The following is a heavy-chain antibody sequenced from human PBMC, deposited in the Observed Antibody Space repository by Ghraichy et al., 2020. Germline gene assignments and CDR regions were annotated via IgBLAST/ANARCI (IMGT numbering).Heavy chain of an antibody. D-gene: IGHD3-3*01. CDR2: ISWNSGSI. Sequence: LSLTCAASGFTFDDYAMHWVRQAPGKGLEWVSGISWNSGSIGYADSVKGRFTISRDNAKNSLYLQMNSLRAEDTALYYCAKDPLRFLGDDAFDIWGQGTMVTVSS. J-gene: IGHJ3*02. V-gene: IGHV3-9*01. CDR3: AKDPLRFLGDDAFDI. CDR1: GFTFDDYA.